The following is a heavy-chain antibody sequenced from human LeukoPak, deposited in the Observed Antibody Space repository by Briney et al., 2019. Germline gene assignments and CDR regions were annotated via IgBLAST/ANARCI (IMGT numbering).Heavy chain of an antibody. V-gene: IGHV3-53*01. D-gene: IGHD3-22*01. J-gene: IGHJ2*01. Sequence: PGGSLRLSCAASGFTVSTNFMSWVRQAPGKGLEWVSVIYSGGSTYYADSVKGRFTISRDNSKNTLYFQMNSLRVEDTAVYYCASSGYQGSDFDLWGCGTPVTVSS. CDR1: GFTVSTNF. CDR2: IYSGGST. CDR3: ASSGYQGSDFDL.